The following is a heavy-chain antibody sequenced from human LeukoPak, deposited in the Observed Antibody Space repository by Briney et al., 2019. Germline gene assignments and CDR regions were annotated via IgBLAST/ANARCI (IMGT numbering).Heavy chain of an antibody. Sequence: SETLSLTCAVYGGSFSGYYWSWIRQPPGKGLEWIGEINHSGSTNYNPSLKSRVTISVDTSKNQFSLKLSSVTAADTAVYYCARGVGYSYGYPSFDYWGQGTLVTVSS. CDR3: ARGVGYSYGYPSFDY. CDR2: INHSGST. CDR1: GGSFSGYY. J-gene: IGHJ4*02. V-gene: IGHV4-34*01. D-gene: IGHD5-18*01.